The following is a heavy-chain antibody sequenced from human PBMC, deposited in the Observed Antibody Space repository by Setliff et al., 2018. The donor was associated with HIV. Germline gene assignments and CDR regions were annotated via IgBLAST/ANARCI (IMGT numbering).Heavy chain of an antibody. V-gene: IGHV4-34*01. CDR3: ARHNVITYGGLLFDYYYYGLDV. CDR2: INHRGDT. J-gene: IGHJ6*02. D-gene: IGHD3-16*01. CDR1: GGSFSGYY. Sequence: KASETLSLTCAVYGGSFSGYYWTWIRQPPGKGLEWIGDINHRGDTKYNPSLRSRVIISVDKSKNQFSLKLNSVTAADTAVYYCARHNVITYGGLLFDYYYYGLDVWGHGTTVTVSS.